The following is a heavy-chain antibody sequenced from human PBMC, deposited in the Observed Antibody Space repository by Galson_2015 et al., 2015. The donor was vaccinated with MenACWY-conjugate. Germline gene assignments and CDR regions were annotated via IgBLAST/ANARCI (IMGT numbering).Heavy chain of an antibody. V-gene: IGHV3-11*06. CDR1: GFTFGDFY. J-gene: IGHJ4*01. Sequence: LSCAASGFTFGDFYMSWIRQAPGKGLEWVSHISGSSTYTKYADSVKGRFTISRDNAKNSLSLQINSLRAEDTAVYYCARDVTSAGKIDYWGHGTLVTVSS. D-gene: IGHD6-13*01. CDR3: ARDVTSAGKIDY. CDR2: ISGSSTYT.